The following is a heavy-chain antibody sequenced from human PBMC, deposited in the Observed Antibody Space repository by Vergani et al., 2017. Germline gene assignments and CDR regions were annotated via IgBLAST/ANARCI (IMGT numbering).Heavy chain of an antibody. CDR1: GFSFNSYW. V-gene: IGHV3-74*03. D-gene: IGHD4-17*01. Sequence: DVHLAESGGGFFQPGGSLRLSCSASGFSFNSYWMHWVRQVPGKGLLWVSRIKSDGSITAYADSVKGRFTISRDNAQNTLYLQMNSLRSEDAGVYYCAKDIDDYGENLPDYWGQGVLVAVSS. CDR3: AKDIDDYGENLPDY. CDR2: IKSDGSIT. J-gene: IGHJ4*02.